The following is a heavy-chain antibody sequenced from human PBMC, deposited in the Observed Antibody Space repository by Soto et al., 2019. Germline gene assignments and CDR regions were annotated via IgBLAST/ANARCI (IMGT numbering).Heavy chain of an antibody. CDR3: ARGDSTDCSNGVCSFFYNHDMGV. J-gene: IGHJ6*02. D-gene: IGHD2-8*01. CDR2: INPKSGGT. Sequence: SVKVSCKASGYSFTDYHIHWVRQAPGRGLEWLGRINPKSGGTSTAQKFQGWVTMTTDTSISTASMELTRLTSDDTAIYYCARGDSTDCSNGVCSFFYNHDMGVWGQGTTVTVSS. V-gene: IGHV1-2*04. CDR1: GYSFTDYH.